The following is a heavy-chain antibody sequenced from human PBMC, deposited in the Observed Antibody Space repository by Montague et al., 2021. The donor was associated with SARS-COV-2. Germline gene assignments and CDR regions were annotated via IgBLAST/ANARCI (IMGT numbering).Heavy chain of an antibody. J-gene: IGHJ4*02. D-gene: IGHD3-10*01. CDR2: KYYSGST. CDR3: ARVKRGYFYGLGVSAHFGS. Sequence: SETLSLTCTVSGASISSRSYYWGWIRQPPGKGLEWIGVKYYSGSTYYNPSLKSRVTISVDTSKNQFSLKLSSVTAAGTAVYYCARVKRGYFYGLGVSAHFGSWGQGTLVTVSS. V-gene: IGHV4-39*07. CDR1: GASISSRSYY.